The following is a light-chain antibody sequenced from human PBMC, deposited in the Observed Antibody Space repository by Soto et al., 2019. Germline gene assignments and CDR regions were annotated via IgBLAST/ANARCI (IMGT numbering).Light chain of an antibody. Sequence: QLVLTQSPSASASLGASVKLTCTLSSGHSSYAIAWHQQQPEKGPRYLMKLNSDGSHSKGDGIPDRFSGSSSGAERYLTISSLQSEDEADYYCKTWGTGLLFGGGTKLTVL. V-gene: IGLV4-69*01. CDR3: KTWGTGLL. CDR1: SGHSSYA. CDR2: LNSDGSH. J-gene: IGLJ3*02.